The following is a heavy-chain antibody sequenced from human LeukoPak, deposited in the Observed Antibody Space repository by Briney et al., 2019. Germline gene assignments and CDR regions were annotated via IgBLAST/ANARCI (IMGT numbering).Heavy chain of an antibody. CDR2: IYSGGST. D-gene: IGHD4-23*01. CDR1: GFTVSSNY. J-gene: IGHJ4*02. CDR3: ARAPDYGGNSYYFDY. Sequence: GGSLRLSCAASGFTVSSNYMSWVRQAPGKGLEWVSVIYSGGSTYYADSVKGRFTISRDNSKNTLYLQMNSLRAEDTAVYYCARAPDYGGNSYYFDYWGQGTLVTVSS. V-gene: IGHV3-66*01.